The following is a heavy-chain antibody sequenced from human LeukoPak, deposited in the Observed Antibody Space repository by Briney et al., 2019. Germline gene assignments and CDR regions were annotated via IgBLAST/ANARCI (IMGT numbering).Heavy chain of an antibody. V-gene: IGHV3-30*02. CDR3: AGGSTLDRGLVYY. J-gene: IGHJ4*02. D-gene: IGHD3-10*01. CDR1: GFMFSSYG. CDR2: IQHDGSGQ. Sequence: GGSLRLSCTASGFMFSSYGMHWVRQAPGKGLDWMAYIQHDGSGQFYADSVKGRFTISRDNSKNTLFLQMNSLRAEDTAVYYCAGGSTLDRGLVYYWGQGTLVTVSS.